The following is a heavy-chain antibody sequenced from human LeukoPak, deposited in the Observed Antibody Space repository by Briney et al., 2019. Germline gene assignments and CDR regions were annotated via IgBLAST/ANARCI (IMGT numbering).Heavy chain of an antibody. D-gene: IGHD3-22*01. V-gene: IGHV4-39*07. J-gene: IGHJ2*01. CDR2: IYYSGST. CDR3: ARGRSGYYRTAFDL. CDR1: GGSISSSSYY. Sequence: SETLSLTCTVSGGSISSSSYYWGWIRQPPGKGLEWIGSIYYSGSTYYNPSLKSRVTISVDTSKNQFSLKLSSVTAADTAVYYCARGRSGYYRTAFDLWGRGTLVTVSS.